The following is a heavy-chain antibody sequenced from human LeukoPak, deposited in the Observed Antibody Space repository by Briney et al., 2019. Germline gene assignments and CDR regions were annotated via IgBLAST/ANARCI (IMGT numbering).Heavy chain of an antibody. Sequence: SETLSLTCTVSGGSINNYYWTWIRQTPGKALEWIGYIHYTGSTNYNPSLKSRVTISVDTSKNQFSLKLTSVTAADTAVYYCARVTDWNDLDYWGQGTLVTVSS. CDR1: GGSINNYY. V-gene: IGHV4-59*01. CDR2: IHYTGST. J-gene: IGHJ4*02. D-gene: IGHD1-1*01. CDR3: ARVTDWNDLDY.